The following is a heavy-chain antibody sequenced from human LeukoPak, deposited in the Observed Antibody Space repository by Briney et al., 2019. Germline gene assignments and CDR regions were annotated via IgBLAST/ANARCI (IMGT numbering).Heavy chain of an antibody. V-gene: IGHV4-31*03. CDR3: SGGNDYSKIHH. Sequence: PSETLSLTCKVSGVSITSTNFYWTWIRQHPEKGPEWIGHVHHSGRIYYSPSLTSRATISVDASKNQFSLRLSSLTAADTAVYYCSGGNDYSKIHHWGQGTLVTVSS. J-gene: IGHJ1*01. CDR2: VHHSGRI. CDR1: GVSITSTNFY. D-gene: IGHD3-10*01.